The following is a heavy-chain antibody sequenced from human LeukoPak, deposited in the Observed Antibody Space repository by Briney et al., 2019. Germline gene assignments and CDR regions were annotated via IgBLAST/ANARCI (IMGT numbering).Heavy chain of an antibody. CDR2: IYYSGST. Sequence: SETLSLTCTVSGGSISSCYWSWIRQPPGKGLEWIGYIYYSGSTNYNPSLKSRVTISVDTSKNQFSLKLSSVTAADTAVYYCARENYYDSSGYIDYWGQGTLVTVSS. CDR1: GGSISSCY. D-gene: IGHD3-22*01. V-gene: IGHV4-59*01. J-gene: IGHJ4*02. CDR3: ARENYYDSSGYIDY.